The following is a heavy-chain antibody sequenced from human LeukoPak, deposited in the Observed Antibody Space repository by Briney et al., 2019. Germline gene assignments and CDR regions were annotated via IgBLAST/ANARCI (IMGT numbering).Heavy chain of an antibody. V-gene: IGHV1-24*01. D-gene: IGHD1-26*01. CDR1: GASLSETS. CDR3: ATADKWEPLDY. J-gene: IGHJ4*02. Sequence: EASVKVSCKVSGASLSETSIHWVRQAPGQWLEWMGGFDPEDGESIFAQRFQGRFSMTEDTSTDTAYMELRGLRPEDTAVYYCATADKWEPLDYWGQGTLVTVSS. CDR2: FDPEDGES.